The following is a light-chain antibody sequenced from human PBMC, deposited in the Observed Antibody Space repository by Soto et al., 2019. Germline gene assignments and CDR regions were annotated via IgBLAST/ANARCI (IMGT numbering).Light chain of an antibody. J-gene: IGKJ1*01. CDR1: QTGSNSY. V-gene: IGKV3-20*01. Sequence: IVLTQSPGTLSLSPGERATLSCRASQTGSNSYLAWYQQKSGQAPRLLIYGVSTRATGIPDRFSGSGSETEFALTISRLEPEEFAVYICQHYGYPQWTFGPGTKVEIK. CDR2: GVS. CDR3: QHYGYPQWT.